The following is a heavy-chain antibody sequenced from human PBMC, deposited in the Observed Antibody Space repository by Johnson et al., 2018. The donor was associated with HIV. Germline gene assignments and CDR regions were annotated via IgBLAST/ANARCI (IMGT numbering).Heavy chain of an antibody. Sequence: VQLVESGGGLVQPGGSLRLSCAASGITVSSNYMSWVRQTPGKGLEWVSVIFSVGNTYYADSVKGRFTISRDNAKNSLYLQMNSLRAEDTAVYYCARDWGPRLGYYDSSGYYWAFDVWGQGTLVTVSS. CDR1: GITVSSNY. CDR3: ARDWGPRLGYYDSSGYYWAFDV. V-gene: IGHV3-66*01. CDR2: IFSVGNT. D-gene: IGHD3-22*01. J-gene: IGHJ3*01.